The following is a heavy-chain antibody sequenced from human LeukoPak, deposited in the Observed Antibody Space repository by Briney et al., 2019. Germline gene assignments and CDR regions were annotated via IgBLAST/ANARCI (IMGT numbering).Heavy chain of an antibody. D-gene: IGHD5/OR15-5a*01. CDR1: GGSISSYY. V-gene: IGHV4-4*09. CDR3: ARGVSSGLFVY. J-gene: IGHJ4*02. Sequence: SETLSLTCTVSGGSISSYYWSWIRQPPGKGLEWIGYIYTSGSTNYNPSLKSRVTISVDTSKNQFSLKLSSVTAADTAVYYCARGVSSGLFVYWGQGTLVTVSS. CDR2: IYTSGST.